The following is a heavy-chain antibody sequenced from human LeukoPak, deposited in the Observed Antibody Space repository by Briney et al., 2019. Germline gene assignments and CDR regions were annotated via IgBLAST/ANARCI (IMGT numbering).Heavy chain of an antibody. CDR2: MNPNSGNT. CDR3: AILNRSTIFGAFDY. V-gene: IGHV1-8*01. Sequence: ASVKVSCKASGYTFTSYDINGVRQATGQGLEWMGCMNPNSGNTGYAQKFQGRVTMTRNTSISTAYMEMSSLRSEDTAEYYCAILNRSTIFGAFDYWGQGTLVTVSS. CDR1: GYTFTSYD. D-gene: IGHD3-3*01. J-gene: IGHJ4*02.